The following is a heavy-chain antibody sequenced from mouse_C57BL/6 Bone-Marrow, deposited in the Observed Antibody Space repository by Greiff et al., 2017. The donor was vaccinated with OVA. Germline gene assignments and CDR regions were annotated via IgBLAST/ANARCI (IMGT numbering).Heavy chain of an antibody. CDR3: ATEHSDYFDY. J-gene: IGHJ2*01. CDR1: GFNIKDDY. Sequence: VHVKQSGAELVRPGASVKLSCTASGFNIKDDYMHWVKQRPEQGLEWIGWIYPENGDTEYDSKFKGKATITADTSSNTAYLQLSSLTSEDSAVYYCATEHSDYFDYWGKGTTLTVSS. V-gene: IGHV14-4*01. CDR2: IYPENGDT.